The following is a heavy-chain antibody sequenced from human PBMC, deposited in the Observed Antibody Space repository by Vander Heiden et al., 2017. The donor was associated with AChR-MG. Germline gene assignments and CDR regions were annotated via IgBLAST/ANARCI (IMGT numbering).Heavy chain of an antibody. V-gene: IGHV4-34*01. J-gene: IGHJ4*02. CDR3: ARGHGSGIHGDY. Sequence: QVQLQQWGAGLLKPSETLSLTCAVYGGSFSGYYWSWIRQPPGKGLEWIGEINHSGSTNYNPSLKSRVTISVDTSKNQFSLKLSSVTAADTAVYYCARGHGSGIHGDYWGQGTLVTVSS. CDR2: INHSGST. D-gene: IGHD3-10*01. CDR1: GGSFSGYY.